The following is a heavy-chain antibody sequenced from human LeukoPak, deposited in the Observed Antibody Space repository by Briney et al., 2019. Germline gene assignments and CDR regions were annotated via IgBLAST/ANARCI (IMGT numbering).Heavy chain of an antibody. Sequence: PGGSLRLSCAASGFTFDDYAMHWVRQAPGKGLEWVSGISTSSSYIYYADSVKGRFTISRDNSKNTLYLQMNSLRAEDTAVYYCAKERALLGPHSGYDPYYYYYYMDVWGKGTTVTVSS. CDR1: GFTFDDYA. CDR2: ISTSSSYI. CDR3: AKERALLGPHSGYDPYYYYYYMDV. J-gene: IGHJ6*03. V-gene: IGHV3-21*01. D-gene: IGHD5-12*01.